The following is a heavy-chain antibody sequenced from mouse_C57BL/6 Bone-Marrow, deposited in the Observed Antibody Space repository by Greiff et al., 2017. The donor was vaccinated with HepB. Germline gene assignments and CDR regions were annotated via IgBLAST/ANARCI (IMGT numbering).Heavy chain of an antibody. CDR2: INPSSGYT. CDR1: GYTFTSYW. V-gene: IGHV1-7*01. CDR3: ARRKAG. J-gene: IGHJ2*01. Sequence: VQLQQSGAELAKPGASVKLSCKASGYTFTSYWMHWVKQRPGQGLEWIGYINPSSGYTKYNQKFKDKAPLTADKSSSTAYMQLSSLTYEDSAVYYCARRKAGWGEGTTLTVSS.